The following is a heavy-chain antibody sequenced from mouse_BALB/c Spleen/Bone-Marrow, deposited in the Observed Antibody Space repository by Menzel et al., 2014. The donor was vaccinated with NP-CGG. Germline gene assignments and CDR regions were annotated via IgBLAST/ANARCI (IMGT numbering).Heavy chain of an antibody. CDR2: ISSGSSTI. D-gene: IGHD2-14*01. CDR3: ARRYRYDYFDY. CDR1: GFTFSSFG. Sequence: EVKVVESGGGLVQPGGSRKLSCAASGFTFSSFGMHWVRQAPEKGLEWVAYISSGSSTIYYADTVKGRFTISRDNPKNTLSLEMTSLRSEDTAKYYCARRYRYDYFDYWGQGTTLTVSS. J-gene: IGHJ2*01. V-gene: IGHV5-17*02.